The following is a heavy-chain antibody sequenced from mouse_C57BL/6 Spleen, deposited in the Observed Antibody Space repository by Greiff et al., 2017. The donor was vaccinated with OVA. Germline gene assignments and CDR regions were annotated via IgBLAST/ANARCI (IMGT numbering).Heavy chain of an antibody. V-gene: IGHV3-6*01. CDR2: ISYDGSN. D-gene: IGHD2-4*01. CDR1: GYSITSGYY. J-gene: IGHJ2*01. Sequence: EVKLVESGPGLVKPSQSLSLTCSVTGYSITSGYYWNWIRQFPGNKLEWMGYISYDGSNNYNPSLKNRISITRDTSKNQFFLKLNSVTTEDTATYYCATYDYDVGYWGQGTTLTVSS. CDR3: ATYDYDVGY.